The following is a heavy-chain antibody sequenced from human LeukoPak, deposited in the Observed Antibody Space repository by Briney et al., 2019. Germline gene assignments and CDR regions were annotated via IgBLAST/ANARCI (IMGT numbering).Heavy chain of an antibody. CDR1: GFTFSSYS. V-gene: IGHV3-21*01. Sequence: PGGSLRLSCAASGFTFSSYSMNWVRQAPGKGLECVSSISISSSYIYYADSVKGRFTISRDNAKNSLYLQMNSLRAEDTAVYYCARGGSSYWGQSKYYFDYWGQGTLVTVSS. CDR2: ISISSSYI. J-gene: IGHJ4*02. CDR3: ARGGSSYWGQSKYYFDY. D-gene: IGHD7-27*01.